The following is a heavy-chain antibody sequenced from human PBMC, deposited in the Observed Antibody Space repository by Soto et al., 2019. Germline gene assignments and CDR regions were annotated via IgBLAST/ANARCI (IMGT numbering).Heavy chain of an antibody. CDR3: ASGYCSSGSCYSAFDI. CDR2: IYDSGRI. J-gene: IGHJ3*02. D-gene: IGHD3-22*01. Sequence: QLQLQESGSGLVKPSQTLSLTCAVSGASISSGAFSWSWIRQPPGKGLEWFGYIYDSGRINYNPSLKSRVTISVDRSKNHFSLKPSSVTAAETAVYYCASGYCSSGSCYSAFDIWGQGTMVTVS. CDR1: GASISSGAFS. V-gene: IGHV4-30-2*01.